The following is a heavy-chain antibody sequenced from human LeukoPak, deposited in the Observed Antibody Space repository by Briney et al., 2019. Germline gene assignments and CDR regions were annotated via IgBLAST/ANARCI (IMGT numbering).Heavy chain of an antibody. D-gene: IGHD4-11*01. CDR3: AKDGRFGYSDLHGDFDN. V-gene: IGHV3-9*01. CDR2: ISYNSGRI. CDR1: GLTFHDYG. Sequence: PGRSLRLSCAASGLTFHDYGMHWVRLAPGKGLEWVSGISYNSGRIGYADSVKGRFTISRDNAKNSLYLQMNSLRPEDTALYYCAKDGRFGYSDLHGDFDNWGQGTLVTVSS. J-gene: IGHJ4*02.